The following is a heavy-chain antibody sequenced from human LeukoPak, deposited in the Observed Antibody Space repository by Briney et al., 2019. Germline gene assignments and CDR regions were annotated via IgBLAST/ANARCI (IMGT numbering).Heavy chain of an antibody. D-gene: IGHD3-16*01. CDR1: GGSISSSNW. J-gene: IGHJ4*02. V-gene: IGHV4-4*02. Sequence: SETLSLTCAVSGGSISSSNWWSWVRQPPGKGLEWIGEIYHSGSTNYNPSLKSRVTISVDKSKNQFSLKLSSVTAADTAVYYCAATSPTFRRLRPTYNWGQGTLVTVSS. CDR3: AATSPTFRRLRPTYN. CDR2: IYHSGST.